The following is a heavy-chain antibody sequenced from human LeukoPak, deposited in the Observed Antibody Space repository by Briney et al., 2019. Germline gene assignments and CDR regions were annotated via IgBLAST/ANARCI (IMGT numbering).Heavy chain of an antibody. CDR1: GGSISSYY. V-gene: IGHV4-4*07. CDR3: AREAHYDYWSGSSHGGVDV. CDR2: IYTSGST. J-gene: IGHJ6*02. Sequence: SETLSLTCTVSGGSISSYYWSWIRPRAGKGLEWIGRIYTSGSTNYNPSLKSRVTMSVDTSKNQFSLKLSSVTAADTAVYYCAREAHYDYWSGSSHGGVDVWGQGTTVTVSS. D-gene: IGHD3-3*01.